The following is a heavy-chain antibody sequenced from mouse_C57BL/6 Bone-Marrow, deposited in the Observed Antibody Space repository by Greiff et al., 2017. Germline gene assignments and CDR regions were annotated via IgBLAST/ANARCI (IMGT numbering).Heavy chain of an antibody. Sequence: QVQLQQPGAELVKPGASVKLSCKASGYTFTSYWMHWVKQRPGQGLEWIGMIHPNSGSTNYNEKFKSKATLTVDKSSSTAYMQLSSLTSEDSAVYYCARITTVVATNFDVWGTGTTVTVSS. D-gene: IGHD1-1*01. V-gene: IGHV1-64*01. CDR1: GYTFTSYW. CDR2: IHPNSGST. J-gene: IGHJ1*03. CDR3: ARITTVVATNFDV.